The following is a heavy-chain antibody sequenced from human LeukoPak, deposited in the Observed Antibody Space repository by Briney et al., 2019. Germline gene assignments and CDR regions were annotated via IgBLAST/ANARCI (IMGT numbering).Heavy chain of an antibody. J-gene: IGHJ4*02. CDR2: IYYSGST. V-gene: IGHV4-59*08. D-gene: IGHD3-16*02. Sequence: PSETLSLTCTVSGGSISSYYWSWIRQPPGKGLEWIGYIYYSGSTNYNPSLKSRVTISVDTSKNQFSLKLSSVTAADTAVYYCARHSLYYDYVWGSYRYPSYFDYWGQGTLVTVSS. CDR3: ARHSLYYDYVWGSYRYPSYFDY. CDR1: GGSISSYY.